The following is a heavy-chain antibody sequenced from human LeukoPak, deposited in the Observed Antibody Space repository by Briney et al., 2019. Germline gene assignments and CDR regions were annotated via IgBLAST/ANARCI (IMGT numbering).Heavy chain of an antibody. D-gene: IGHD6-19*01. CDR1: GYSFTSYW. CDR2: IYPGDSDT. V-gene: IGHV5-51*01. Sequence: GESLKISCKGSGYSFTSYWIGWVRQMPGKGLEWMGIIYPGDSDTRYSPSFRGQVTISADKSISTAYLQWSSLKASDTAMYYCARRGRDSSGWTTPGAFDIWGQGTMVTVSS. J-gene: IGHJ3*02. CDR3: ARRGRDSSGWTTPGAFDI.